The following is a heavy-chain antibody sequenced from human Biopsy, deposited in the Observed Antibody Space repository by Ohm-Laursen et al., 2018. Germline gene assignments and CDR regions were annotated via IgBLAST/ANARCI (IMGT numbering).Heavy chain of an antibody. CDR3: ARVPLPGIGAAYQGRFLYGMDV. J-gene: IGHJ6*02. V-gene: IGHV4-34*01. Sequence: PSQTLSLTCAVYGGSFNGYFWSWIRQPPGKGLEWIGDITQGGRTTYSPSLKSRVTISVDTAKKQFSLSLRSVTAADTAVYYCARVPLPGIGAAYQGRFLYGMDVWGQGTTVSVSS. CDR1: GGSFNGYF. CDR2: ITQGGRT. D-gene: IGHD6-13*01.